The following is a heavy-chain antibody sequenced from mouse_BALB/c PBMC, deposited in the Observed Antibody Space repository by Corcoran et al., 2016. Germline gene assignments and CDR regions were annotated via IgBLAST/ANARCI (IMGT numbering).Heavy chain of an antibody. CDR1: GYSFTSYC. CDR3: AKTARATYYFDY. V-gene: IGHV1-66*01. D-gene: IGHD3-2*01. Sequence: QVQLQQAGPELVNAGASVRISCKASGYSFTSYCIPWVKQRPGQGREWSGWIFPGSGNAKYNEKFKGKATLAADTSSSTAYMQLSSLTSEDSAVYFCAKTARATYYFDYWGQGTTLTVS. J-gene: IGHJ2*01. CDR2: IFPGSGNA.